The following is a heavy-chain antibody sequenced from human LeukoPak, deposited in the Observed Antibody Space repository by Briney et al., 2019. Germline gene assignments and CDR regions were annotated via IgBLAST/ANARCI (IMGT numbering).Heavy chain of an antibody. Sequence: GGSLRLSCAASGFMFSGFYMSWIRPAPGKGLEWVSCIGSSSSYTNYADSVKGRFTISRDNAKNSLYLQMDGLRAEDTAVYYCARDRGAVAATWFDYWGQGTLVTVSS. CDR3: ARDRGAVAATWFDY. CDR2: IGSSSSYT. J-gene: IGHJ4*02. V-gene: IGHV3-11*05. CDR1: GFMFSGFY. D-gene: IGHD6-19*01.